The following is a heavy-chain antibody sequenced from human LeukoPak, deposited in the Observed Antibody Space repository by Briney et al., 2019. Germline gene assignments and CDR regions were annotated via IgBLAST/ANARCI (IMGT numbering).Heavy chain of an antibody. Sequence: GASVKVSCKASGYTFTGYYMHWVRQAPGQGLEWMGWINPNSGGTNYAQKFQGRVTMTRDTSISTAYMELSRLRSDDTAVYYCARSGEPSYDILTGYSRFDYWGQGTLVTVSS. CDR1: GYTFTGYY. CDR3: ARSGEPSYDILTGYSRFDY. D-gene: IGHD3-9*01. J-gene: IGHJ4*02. V-gene: IGHV1-2*02. CDR2: INPNSGGT.